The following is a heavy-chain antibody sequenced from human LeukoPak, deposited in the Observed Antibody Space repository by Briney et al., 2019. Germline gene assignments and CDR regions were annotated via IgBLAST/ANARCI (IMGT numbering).Heavy chain of an antibody. J-gene: IGHJ4*02. V-gene: IGHV1-2*02. CDR2: ISPKTGDT. Sequence: GASVKVSCKASGYTFTGYYMHWVRQAPGQGLEWMGWISPKTGDTKYAQKFQGRVTMTRDTSINTAYMELRTLRPDDTAIYFCARVATMVTYFHYWGQGTLITASS. CDR1: GYTFTGYY. D-gene: IGHD3-10*01. CDR3: ARVATMVTYFHY.